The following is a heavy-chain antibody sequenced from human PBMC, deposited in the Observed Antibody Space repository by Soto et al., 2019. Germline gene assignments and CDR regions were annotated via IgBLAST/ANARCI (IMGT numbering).Heavy chain of an antibody. CDR1: GYTFTSYA. D-gene: IGHD6-19*01. CDR2: INGGNGNT. CDR3: ARVSGWYNLDY. Sequence: ASVKVSCKASGYTFTSYAMHWVRQAPGQRLEWMGWINGGNGNTKYSQKFQGRVTITRDTSASTAYMELSSLRSEDTAVYYCARVSGWYNLDYWGQGTLVTVSS. V-gene: IGHV1-3*01. J-gene: IGHJ4*02.